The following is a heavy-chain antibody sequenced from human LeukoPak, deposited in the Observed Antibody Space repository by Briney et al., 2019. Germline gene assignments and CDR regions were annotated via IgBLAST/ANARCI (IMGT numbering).Heavy chain of an antibody. V-gene: IGHV3-7*01. CDR2: IRQNGIEK. D-gene: IGHD3-16*01. J-gene: IGHJ5*02. CDR3: ARLLGESTIYDL. Sequence: SGGSRRLSCVGSGFILNRHWTSWVRQAAGKGLEWVASIRQNGIEKHYVDSVKGRFIISRDNAENSVSPQMNSLRDDDTAIYYCARLLGESTIYDLWGQGTLVTVSS. CDR1: GFILNRHW.